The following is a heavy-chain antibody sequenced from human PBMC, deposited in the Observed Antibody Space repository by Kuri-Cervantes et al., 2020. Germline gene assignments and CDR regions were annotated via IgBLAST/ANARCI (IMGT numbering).Heavy chain of an antibody. Sequence: GGSLRLSCAASGFTFSSYGMHWVRQAPGKGLEWVSSISSSSSYIYYADSVKGRFTISRDNAKNSLYLQMNSLRAEDTAVYYCARDHAYYDFWSGPLGYYYYYMDVWGKGTTVTVSS. CDR3: ARDHAYYDFWSGPLGYYYYYMDV. CDR2: ISSSSSYI. V-gene: IGHV3-21*01. CDR1: GFTFSSYG. J-gene: IGHJ6*03. D-gene: IGHD3-3*01.